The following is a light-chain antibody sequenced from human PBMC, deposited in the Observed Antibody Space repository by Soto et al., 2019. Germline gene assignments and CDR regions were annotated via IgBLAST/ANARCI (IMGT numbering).Light chain of an antibody. CDR1: SSDVGGYPY. CDR2: EVS. V-gene: IGLV2-14*01. J-gene: IGLJ2*01. CDR3: CSYTSSSTL. Sequence: QSALTQPASVSGSPGQSITISCTGASSDVGGYPYVSWFQHHPGKAPKLMIYEVSNRPSGVSNRFSASKSGNTASLTISGLQADDEADYYCCSYTSSSTLFGGGTKLTVL.